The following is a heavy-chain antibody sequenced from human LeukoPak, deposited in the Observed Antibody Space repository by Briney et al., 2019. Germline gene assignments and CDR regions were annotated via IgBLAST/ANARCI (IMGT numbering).Heavy chain of an antibody. CDR1: GFTFSSYS. D-gene: IGHD2-15*01. V-gene: IGHV3-21*01. Sequence: GGSLRLSCVASGFTFSSYSMNWVRQAPGKGLEWVSSISSSSSYIHYADSAKGRFTISRDNAKNSLYLQMNSLRAEDTAVYYCARASSRPPLGYCSGGSCYSWFDPWGQGTLVTVSS. J-gene: IGHJ5*02. CDR3: ARASSRPPLGYCSGGSCYSWFDP. CDR2: ISSSSSYI.